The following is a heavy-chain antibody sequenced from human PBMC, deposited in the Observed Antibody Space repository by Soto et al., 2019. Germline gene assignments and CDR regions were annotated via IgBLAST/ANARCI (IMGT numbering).Heavy chain of an antibody. J-gene: IGHJ4*02. CDR1: GFSLNTYGVG. Sequence: QITLKESGPTLVKPTQTLTLTCTVSGFSLNTYGVGVGWIRQPPGKALEWLALIYWDDDKRYSPSLKSRLTIPKDTSKSQVVLTMTTMDPVDTVTYYCARALGAWGAYYFDYWGQGTLVTVSS. D-gene: IGHD3-16*01. V-gene: IGHV2-5*02. CDR3: ARALGAWGAYYFDY. CDR2: IYWDDDK.